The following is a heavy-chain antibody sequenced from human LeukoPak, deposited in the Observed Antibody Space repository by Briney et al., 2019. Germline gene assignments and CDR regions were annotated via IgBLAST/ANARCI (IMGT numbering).Heavy chain of an antibody. Sequence: PGGSLRLSCAASGFTFSGSAMHWVRQASGKGLEWVGRIRSKANSYATAYAASVKGRFTISRDDSKNTAYLQMNSLKTEDTAVYYCTRHSGYDYVWGSYLEWVDLDYWGQGTLVTVSS. D-gene: IGHD3-16*02. CDR3: TRHSGYDYVWGSYLEWVDLDY. V-gene: IGHV3-73*01. CDR2: IRSKANSYAT. CDR1: GFTFSGSA. J-gene: IGHJ4*02.